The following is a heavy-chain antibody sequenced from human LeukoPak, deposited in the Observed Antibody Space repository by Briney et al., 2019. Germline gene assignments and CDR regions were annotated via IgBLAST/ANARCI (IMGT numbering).Heavy chain of an antibody. CDR3: AKRYYYYYYMDV. V-gene: IGHV4-34*01. CDR1: GGSFSGYY. CDR2: INHSGST. Sequence: SETLSLTCAVYGGSFSGYYWSWIRQPPGKGLEWIGEINHSGSTNYNPSLKSRVTISVDTSKNQFSLKLSSVTAADTAVCYCAKRYYYYYYMDVWGKGTTVTVSS. J-gene: IGHJ6*03.